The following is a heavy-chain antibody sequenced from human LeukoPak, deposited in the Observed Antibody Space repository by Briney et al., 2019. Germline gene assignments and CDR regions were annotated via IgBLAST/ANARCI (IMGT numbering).Heavy chain of an antibody. Sequence: GGSLRLSCAASGFTFGDYYMSWIRQAPGKGLEWVAYISSSGSTIYYADSVKGRFTISRDNAKNSLYLQMNSRRAEDTAVYYCAKDVYSSRWGALCFDYWGQGTLVTVSS. V-gene: IGHV3-11*04. CDR3: AKDVYSSRWGALCFDY. J-gene: IGHJ4*02. CDR1: GFTFGDYY. CDR2: ISSSGSTI. D-gene: IGHD6-13*01.